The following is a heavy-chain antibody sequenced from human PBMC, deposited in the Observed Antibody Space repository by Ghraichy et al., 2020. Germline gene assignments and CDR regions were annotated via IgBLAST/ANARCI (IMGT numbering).Heavy chain of an antibody. V-gene: IGHV4-59*01. CDR2: IYYSGST. CDR1: GGSISSYY. CDR3: ARDYGRGVDAFDI. D-gene: IGHD3-10*01. J-gene: IGHJ3*02. Sequence: SETLSLTCTVSGGSISSYYWSWIRQPPGKGLEWIGYIYYSGSTNYNPSLKSRVTISVDTSKNQFSLKLSSVTAADTAVYYCARDYGRGVDAFDIWGQGTMVTVSS.